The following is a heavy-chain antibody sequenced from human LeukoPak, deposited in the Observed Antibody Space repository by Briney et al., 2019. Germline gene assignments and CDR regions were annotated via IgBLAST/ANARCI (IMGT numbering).Heavy chain of an antibody. J-gene: IGHJ4*02. CDR1: GFTFSSYG. D-gene: IGHD5-18*01. V-gene: IGHV3-30*03. CDR2: ISYDGSNK. CDR3: ARGYSYGPFDY. Sequence: GGSLRLSCAASGFTFSSYGMHWVRQAPGKGLEWVAVISYDGSNKYYADSVKGRFTISRDNSKNTLYLQMNSLRAEDTAVYYCARGYSYGPFDYWGQGTLVTVSS.